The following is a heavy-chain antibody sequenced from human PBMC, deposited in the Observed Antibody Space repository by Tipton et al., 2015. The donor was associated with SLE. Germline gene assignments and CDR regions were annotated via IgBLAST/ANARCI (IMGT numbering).Heavy chain of an antibody. CDR1: GGSISSSSYY. CDR2: IYYSGST. Sequence: TLSLTCTVSGGSISSSSYYWGWIRQPPGKGLEWIGSIYYSGSTYYNPSLKSRVTISVDTSKNQFSLKLSSVTAADTAVYYCARLSSSGGADYWGQGTLVTVSS. V-gene: IGHV4-39*01. D-gene: IGHD6-13*01. J-gene: IGHJ4*02. CDR3: ARLSSSGGADY.